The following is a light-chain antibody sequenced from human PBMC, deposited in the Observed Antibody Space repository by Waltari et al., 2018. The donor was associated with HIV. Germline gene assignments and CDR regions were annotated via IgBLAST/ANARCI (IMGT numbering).Light chain of an antibody. J-gene: IGKJ4*01. CDR1: QSLLHSNGYSY. Sequence: DIVMTQSPLSLPVTPGEPASISCRSSQSLLHSNGYSYLDCYLQKPGQSPQLLIYLGSNRASGVPDRFSGSGSGTDFTLKISRVEAEDAGMYYCMQGRQTPQVTFGGGTKVEIK. CDR3: MQGRQTPQVT. V-gene: IGKV2-28*01. CDR2: LGS.